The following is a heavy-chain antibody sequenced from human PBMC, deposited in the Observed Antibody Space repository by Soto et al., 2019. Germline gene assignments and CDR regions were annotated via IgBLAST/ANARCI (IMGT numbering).Heavy chain of an antibody. J-gene: IGHJ5*02. D-gene: IGHD3-22*01. CDR2: IYYSGST. CDR3: AGTHLISGYYFGWFAP. Sequence: QLQLPESGPGLVKPSETLSLTCPVSGGSISSSSYYWGWIRQPPGKGLEWIGSIYYSGSTYYKPSLKSRVTISVDTSTIHFASKLGSVTAADTGVYDCAGTHLISGYYFGWFAPWGQGTMVTVSS. CDR1: GGSISSSSYY. V-gene: IGHV4-39*02.